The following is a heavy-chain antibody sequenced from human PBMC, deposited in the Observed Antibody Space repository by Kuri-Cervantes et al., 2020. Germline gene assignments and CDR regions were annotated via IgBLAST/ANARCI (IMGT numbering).Heavy chain of an antibody. CDR2: ISWNSGSI. Sequence: GGSLRLSCAASGFTLSNFAMHWVRQAPGKGLEWVSGISWNSGSIGYADSVKGRFTISRDNAKNSLYLQMNSLRAEDTALYYCAKDGYSSGGDAFDIWGQGTMVTVSS. CDR3: AKDGYSSGGDAFDI. D-gene: IGHD6-19*01. V-gene: IGHV3-9*01. CDR1: GFTLSNFA. J-gene: IGHJ3*02.